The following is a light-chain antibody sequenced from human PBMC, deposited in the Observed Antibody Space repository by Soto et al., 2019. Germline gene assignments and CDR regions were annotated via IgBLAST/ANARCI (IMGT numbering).Light chain of an antibody. CDR2: ENN. CDR3: GTWDTSLSTGV. V-gene: IGLV1-51*01. J-gene: IGLJ3*02. Sequence: QSVLTQPPSVSAAPGQKVTISCSGGSSNIGNKYVSWYQQVPGTAPKLLIYENNKRPSGIPDRFSGSKSGTSATLGITGLQTGDEADYYCGTWDTSLSTGVFGGGTQLTVL. CDR1: SSNIGNKY.